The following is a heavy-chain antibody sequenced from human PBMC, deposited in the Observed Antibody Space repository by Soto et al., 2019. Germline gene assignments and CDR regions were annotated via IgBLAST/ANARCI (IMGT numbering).Heavy chain of an antibody. J-gene: IGHJ6*03. CDR1: GFSLSNARMG. CDR3: ARIERVIYHYYYYMDV. D-gene: IGHD2-21*01. V-gene: IGHV2-26*01. CDR2: IFSNDEK. Sequence: SGPTLVNPTETLTLTCTVSGFSLSNARMGVSWIRQPPGKALEWLAHIFSNDEKSYSTSLKSRLTISKDTSKSQVVLTMTNMDPVDTATYYCARIERVIYHYYYYMDVRCKGTTVTVSS.